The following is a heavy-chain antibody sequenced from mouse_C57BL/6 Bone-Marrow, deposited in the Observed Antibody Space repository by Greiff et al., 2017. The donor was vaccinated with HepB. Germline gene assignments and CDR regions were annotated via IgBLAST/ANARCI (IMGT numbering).Heavy chain of an antibody. CDR3: ARSGTTVVAPYFDY. V-gene: IGHV1-39*01. J-gene: IGHJ2*01. Sequence: EVHLQQSGPELVKPGASVKISCKASGYSFTDYNMNWVKQSNGKSLEWIGVINPNYGTTSYNQKFKGKATLTVDQSSSTAYMQLNSLTSEDSAVYYCARSGTTVVAPYFDYWGQGTTLTVSS. CDR1: GYSFTDYN. CDR2: INPNYGTT. D-gene: IGHD1-1*01.